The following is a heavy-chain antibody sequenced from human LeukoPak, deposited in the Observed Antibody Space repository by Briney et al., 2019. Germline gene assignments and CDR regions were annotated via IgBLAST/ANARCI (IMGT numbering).Heavy chain of an antibody. CDR1: GFTFSSYA. D-gene: IGHD4-17*01. CDR3: AKGYGDYDGWFDP. Sequence: PGRSLRLSCAASGFTFSSYAMSWVRQAPGKGQEWVSAISGSGGSTYYADSVKGRFTISRDNSKNTLYLQMNSLRAEDTAVYYCAKGYGDYDGWFDPWGQGTLVTVSS. CDR2: ISGSGGST. J-gene: IGHJ5*02. V-gene: IGHV3-23*01.